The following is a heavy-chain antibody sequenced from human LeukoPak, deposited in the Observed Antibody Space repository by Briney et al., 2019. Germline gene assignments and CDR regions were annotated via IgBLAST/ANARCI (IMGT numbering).Heavy chain of an antibody. V-gene: IGHV3-7*05. Sequence: PGGSLRLSCAASGFTFSSSWMSWVRQAPGRRLEWVANINQDGSEKYYVDSVKGRFIISRDNAKNSLYLQMNSLRAEDTAVYYRARQVTPMRYWGQGTLVTVSS. CDR2: INQDGSEK. CDR1: GFTFSSSW. D-gene: IGHD2-21*02. CDR3: ARQVTPMRY. J-gene: IGHJ4*02.